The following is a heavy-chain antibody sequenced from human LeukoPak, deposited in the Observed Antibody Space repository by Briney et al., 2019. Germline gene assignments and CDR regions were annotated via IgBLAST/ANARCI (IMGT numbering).Heavy chain of an antibody. CDR3: AREPYSSGWYFSYYFDY. CDR2: ISYDGSNK. CDR1: GFTFSSYA. D-gene: IGHD6-19*01. J-gene: IGHJ4*02. V-gene: IGHV3-30-3*01. Sequence: AGGSLRLSCAASGFTFSSYAMHWVRQAPGKGLEWVAVISYDGSNKYYADSVKGRFTISRDNSKNTLYLQMNSLRAEDTAVYYCAREPYSSGWYFSYYFDYWGQGTLVTVSS.